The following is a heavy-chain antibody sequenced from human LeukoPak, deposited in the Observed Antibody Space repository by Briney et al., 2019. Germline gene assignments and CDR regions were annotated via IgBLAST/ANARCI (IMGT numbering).Heavy chain of an antibody. CDR3: ARGGDSSGYYFGDAFDI. J-gene: IGHJ3*02. V-gene: IGHV1-18*01. Sequence: ASVTVSCKASGYTFTTYNINWVRQAPGQGLEWMGWISGYNGNTNYAQKLQGRVTMTTGTSTSTAYMELRSLRSDDTAVYYCARGGDSSGYYFGDAFDIWGQGTMVTVSS. CDR1: GYTFTTYN. D-gene: IGHD3-22*01. CDR2: ISGYNGNT.